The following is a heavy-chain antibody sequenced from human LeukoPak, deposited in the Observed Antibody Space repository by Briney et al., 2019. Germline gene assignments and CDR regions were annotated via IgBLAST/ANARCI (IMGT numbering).Heavy chain of an antibody. V-gene: IGHV3-33*06. D-gene: IGHD4-11*01. CDR1: GFTFSSYG. J-gene: IGHJ5*02. Sequence: GGSLRLSCAASGFTFSSYGMHWVRQAPGKGLEWVAVIWYDGSNKYYADSVKGRFTISRDNSKNTLYLQMNSLRAEDTAVYYCAKSSDYRTFDPWGLGTLVTVSS. CDR3: AKSSDYRTFDP. CDR2: IWYDGSNK.